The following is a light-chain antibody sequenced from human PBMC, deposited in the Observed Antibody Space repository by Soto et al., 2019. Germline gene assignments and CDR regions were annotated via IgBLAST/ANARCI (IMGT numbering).Light chain of an antibody. CDR1: QYIATSY. Sequence: EIVLTQSPGTLSLSPGEGATLSCRSSQYIATSYLAWYQQKPGQAPRLLIYGASSRATGIPDRFSGSGSGTDFTLTISRLEPEDFAVYYCHQYGSSPWTFGQGTKVDIK. CDR2: GAS. CDR3: HQYGSSPWT. V-gene: IGKV3-20*01. J-gene: IGKJ1*01.